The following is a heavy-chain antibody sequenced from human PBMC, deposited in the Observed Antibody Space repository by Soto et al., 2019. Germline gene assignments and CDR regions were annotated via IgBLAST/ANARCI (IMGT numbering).Heavy chain of an antibody. V-gene: IGHV4-59*08. CDR2: IYSGGT. J-gene: IGHJ4*02. CDR3: ARHVKWLTKFVD. D-gene: IGHD6-19*01. Sequence: QVQLQQLGPGLVKPSETLSLTCTVSGGSVSGDYWSWIRLAPGKRLEWIGYIYSGGTNYHPSLKDRVTVSLDTSKNQVSLRLSSVTAADTAVYYCARHVKWLTKFVDWGQGSQVTVSS. CDR1: GGSVSGDY.